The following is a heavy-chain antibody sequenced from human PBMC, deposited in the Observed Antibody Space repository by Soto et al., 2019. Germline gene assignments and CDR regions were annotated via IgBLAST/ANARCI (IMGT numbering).Heavy chain of an antibody. CDR2: INPKSGGT. D-gene: IGHD3-22*01. CDR3: ARSLSPTDINYSDSRDYHNWFDP. J-gene: IGHJ5*02. Sequence: GGSVKVCFKASGYPFTGYYLHWVRQAPGQGLEWAGWINPKSGGTKYAQNFQGRVTMTRDTSISTAYMDLSRLRSDDTAVYYCARSLSPTDINYSDSRDYHNWFDPWGQGTMVTVSS. CDR1: GYPFTGYY. V-gene: IGHV1-2*02.